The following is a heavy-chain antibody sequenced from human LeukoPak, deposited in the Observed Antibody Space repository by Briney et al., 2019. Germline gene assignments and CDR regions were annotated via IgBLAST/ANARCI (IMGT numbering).Heavy chain of an antibody. J-gene: IGHJ4*02. Sequence: GRSLRLSCAASGFSFEAYGMYWVRQAPGKGLEWVSGITWNSDDMANADSVKGRFTISRDNAKNCLYLQMNSLTVEDTALYYCTRVTSWRTGFDYWGQGTLVTVSS. CDR3: TRVTSWRTGFDY. CDR2: ITWNSDDM. D-gene: IGHD1-1*01. V-gene: IGHV3-9*01. CDR1: GFSFEAYG.